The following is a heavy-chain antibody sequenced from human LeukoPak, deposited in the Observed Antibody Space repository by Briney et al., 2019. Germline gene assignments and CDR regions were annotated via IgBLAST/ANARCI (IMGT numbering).Heavy chain of an antibody. V-gene: IGHV4-30-4*01. CDR1: GGSISSGDYY. CDR3: ARGRASYSYGRANYFDY. CDR2: IYYSGST. D-gene: IGHD5-18*01. Sequence: SQTLSLTCTVSGGSISSGDYYWSWIRQPPGKGLEWIGYIYYSGSTYYNPSLKSRVTISVDTSKNQFSLKLSSVTAADTAVYYCARGRASYSYGRANYFDYWGQGTLVTVSS. J-gene: IGHJ4*02.